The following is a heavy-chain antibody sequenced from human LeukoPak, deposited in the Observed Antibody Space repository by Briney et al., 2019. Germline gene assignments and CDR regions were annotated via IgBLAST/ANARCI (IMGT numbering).Heavy chain of an antibody. CDR2: INPSGGST. J-gene: IGHJ4*02. CDR1: GYTFTSYY. D-gene: IGHD3-10*01. Sequence: ASVKVSCKASGYTFTSYYMHWVRQAPGQGLEWMGIINPSGGSTSYAQKFQGRVTISADDSTSTAYMELSSLTSEDTAVYYCATDVGSGGFHNGGFYYWGQGTLITVSS. V-gene: IGHV1-46*01. CDR3: ATDVGSGGFHNGGFYY.